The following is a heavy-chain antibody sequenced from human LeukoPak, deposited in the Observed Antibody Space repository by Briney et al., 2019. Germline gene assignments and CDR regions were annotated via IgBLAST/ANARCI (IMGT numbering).Heavy chain of an antibody. Sequence: SVKVSCKASGGTFSSYAISWARQAPGQGLEWMGGIIPIFGTANYAQKFQGRVTITADESTSTAYMELSSLRSEDTAVYYCARQGRDYVWGSYRYTEEGWGQGTLVTVSS. CDR1: GGTFSSYA. CDR2: IIPIFGTA. V-gene: IGHV1-69*01. J-gene: IGHJ4*02. D-gene: IGHD3-16*02. CDR3: ARQGRDYVWGSYRYTEEG.